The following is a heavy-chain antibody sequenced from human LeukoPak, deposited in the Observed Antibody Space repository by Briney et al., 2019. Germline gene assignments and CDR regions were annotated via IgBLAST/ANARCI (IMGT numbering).Heavy chain of an antibody. CDR1: GGSFSGYY. Sequence: SETLSLTCAVYGGSFSGYYWSWIRQPPGKGLEWIGEINHSGSTNYNPSLKSRVTISVDTSKNQFSLKLSSVTAADTAVYYCARNGYSSGWDVFDYWGQGTPVTVSS. J-gene: IGHJ4*02. D-gene: IGHD6-19*01. CDR2: INHSGST. V-gene: IGHV4-34*01. CDR3: ARNGYSSGWDVFDY.